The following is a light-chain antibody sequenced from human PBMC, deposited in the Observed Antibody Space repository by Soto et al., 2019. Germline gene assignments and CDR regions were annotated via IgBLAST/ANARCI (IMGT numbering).Light chain of an antibody. J-gene: IGKJ2*01. CDR2: DAS. V-gene: IGKV1-33*01. CDR1: QDISNY. CDR3: QQYDNSLYT. Sequence: DIQMTPSPSSLSASVGDRVTITCQASQDISNYLNWYQQKPGKAPKLLIYDASNLETGVPSRFSGSGSGTDFTFTISSLQPEDIATYYCQQYDNSLYTFGQGTKLEIK.